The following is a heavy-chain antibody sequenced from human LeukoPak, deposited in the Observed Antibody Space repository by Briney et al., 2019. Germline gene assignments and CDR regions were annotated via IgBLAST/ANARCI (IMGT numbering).Heavy chain of an antibody. CDR1: GYTFTSYY. CDR2: INPNSGGT. Sequence: GASVKVSCKASGYTFTSYYMHWVRQAPGQGLEWMGWINPNSGGTNYAQKFQGWVTMTRDTSISTAYMELSRLRSDDTAVYYCARDRYDYVWGSYRPERYFDYWGQGTLVTVSS. V-gene: IGHV1-2*04. CDR3: ARDRYDYVWGSYRPERYFDY. J-gene: IGHJ4*02. D-gene: IGHD3-16*02.